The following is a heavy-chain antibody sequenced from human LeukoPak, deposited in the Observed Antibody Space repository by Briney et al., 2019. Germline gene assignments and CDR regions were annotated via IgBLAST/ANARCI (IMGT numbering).Heavy chain of an antibody. D-gene: IGHD2-2*03. Sequence: GGSLSLTCTAPTFRFRGFWMGWLRQAPGEGLEWVANISPDGTTKYYVDSVKGRFTISREHARNSLYLQMNSLNVENTAVYFCGRGGGQLDYWGQGMMVSVSS. V-gene: IGHV3-7*01. CDR3: GRGGGQLDY. J-gene: IGHJ4*02. CDR1: TFRFRGFW. CDR2: ISPDGTTK.